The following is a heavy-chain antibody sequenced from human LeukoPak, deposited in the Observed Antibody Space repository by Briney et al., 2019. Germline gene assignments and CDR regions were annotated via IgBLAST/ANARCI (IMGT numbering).Heavy chain of an antibody. V-gene: IGHV3-23*01. CDR1: EFTFSSYG. CDR2: ISGSGGST. D-gene: IGHD6-19*01. CDR3: ARGSSSGWYGDRFDY. Sequence: GGTLRLSCAASEFTFSSYGMSWVRQAPGKGLEWVSAISGSGGSTYYADSVKGRFTISRDNAKNSLYLQMNSLRAEDTAVYYCARGSSSGWYGDRFDYWGQGTLVTVSS. J-gene: IGHJ4*02.